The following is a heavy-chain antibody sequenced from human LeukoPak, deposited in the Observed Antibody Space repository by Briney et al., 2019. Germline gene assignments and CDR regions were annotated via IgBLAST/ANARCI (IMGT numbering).Heavy chain of an antibody. Sequence: SETLSLTCAVYGGSFSGHYWSWIRQPPGKGLEWIGEINHSGSTNYNPSLKSRVTISVDTSKNQFSLKLSSVTAADTAVYYCALSSGRFDYWGQGTLVTVSS. CDR2: INHSGST. CDR3: ALSSGRFDY. D-gene: IGHD6-19*01. V-gene: IGHV4-34*01. J-gene: IGHJ4*02. CDR1: GGSFSGHY.